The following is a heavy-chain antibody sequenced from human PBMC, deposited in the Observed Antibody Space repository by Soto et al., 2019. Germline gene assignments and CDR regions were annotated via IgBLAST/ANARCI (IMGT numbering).Heavy chain of an antibody. CDR2: ISHSGST. D-gene: IGHD6-6*01. CDR1: GGSIISGGYS. V-gene: IGHV4-30-2*01. Sequence: QLQLQESGSGLVKPSQTLSLTCAVSGGSIISGGYSWSWIRQPPGKGLEWIGYISHSGSTYYNPSLESRVTISVDRSKNQFSLKLSSVTAADTAMYYCASGSHVPHYWGQGTLVTVSS. J-gene: IGHJ4*02. CDR3: ASGSHVPHY.